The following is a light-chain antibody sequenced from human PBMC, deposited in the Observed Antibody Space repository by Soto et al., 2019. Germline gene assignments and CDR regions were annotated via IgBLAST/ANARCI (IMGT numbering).Light chain of an antibody. J-gene: IGLJ1*01. CDR1: SSDVGSYNF. CDR2: EVS. CDR3: CSYRSGTSPYYV. Sequence: SALTQPASVSGSPGQSITISCTGTSSDVGSYNFVSWYQQYPGKVPQVLIFEVSYRPYGISNRFSGSKSGNVASLTISGLQAEDEADYYCCSYRSGTSPYYVFGTGTKVTVL. V-gene: IGLV2-14*02.